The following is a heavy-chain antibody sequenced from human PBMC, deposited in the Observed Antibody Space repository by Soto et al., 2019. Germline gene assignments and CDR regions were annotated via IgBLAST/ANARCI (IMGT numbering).Heavy chain of an antibody. J-gene: IGHJ6*02. Sequence: HPGGSLRLSCAASGFTFSGSAMHWVRQASGKGLEWVGRIRSKANSYATAYAASVKGRFTISRDDSKNTAYLQMNSLKTEDTAVYYCTRHEGRFLEWLSPLGMDVWGQGTTVTVSS. CDR2: IRSKANSYAT. D-gene: IGHD3-3*01. CDR1: GFTFSGSA. CDR3: TRHEGRFLEWLSPLGMDV. V-gene: IGHV3-73*01.